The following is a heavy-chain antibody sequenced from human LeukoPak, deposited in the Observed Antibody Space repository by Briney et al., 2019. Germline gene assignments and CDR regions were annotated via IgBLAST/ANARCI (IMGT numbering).Heavy chain of an antibody. CDR3: ARIGHDLYQTFDP. D-gene: IGHD2-2*01. CDR1: GFTFSSYS. V-gene: IGHV3-74*01. CDR2: INSDGSST. J-gene: IGHJ5*02. Sequence: GGSLRLSCAASGFTFSSYSMNWVRQAPGKGLVWVSRINSDGSSTSYADSVKGRFTISRDNAKNSVFLQMNSLRAEDTALYYCARIGHDLYQTFDPWGHGTLITVSS.